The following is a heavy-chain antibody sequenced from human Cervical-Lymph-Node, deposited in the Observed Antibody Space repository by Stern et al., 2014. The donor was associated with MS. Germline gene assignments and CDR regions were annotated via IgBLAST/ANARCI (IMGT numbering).Heavy chain of an antibody. V-gene: IGHV3-23*04. J-gene: IGHJ4*02. CDR3: ARTGYDSGYYGYVKGDY. CDR1: GFTFSSYA. D-gene: IGHD3-22*01. Sequence: EVHLVESGGGLAQPGGSLRLSCAASGFTFSSYAMTWVRQAPGKGLEWVAAVSGNGGTTYYADSVKGRFSTSRENSKNTAYLQMNSLRDEDTAVYYCARTGYDSGYYGYVKGDYWGQGTLVTVSS. CDR2: VSGNGGTT.